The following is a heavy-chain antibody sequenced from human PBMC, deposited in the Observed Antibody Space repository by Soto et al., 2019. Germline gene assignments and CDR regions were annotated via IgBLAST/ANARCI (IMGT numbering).Heavy chain of an antibody. Sequence: PSETLSLTFTVSGGSISSGGYYWSWIRQHPGKGLEWIGYMYNSGSTYYNPSLKSRVTISVDTSKNQFSLKLSSVTAADTAVYYCARHGVSPFWHWGQGTLVTVS. J-gene: IGHJ1*01. CDR2: MYNSGST. V-gene: IGHV4-31*03. CDR3: ARHGVSPFWH. CDR1: GGSISSGGYY. D-gene: IGHD6-13*01.